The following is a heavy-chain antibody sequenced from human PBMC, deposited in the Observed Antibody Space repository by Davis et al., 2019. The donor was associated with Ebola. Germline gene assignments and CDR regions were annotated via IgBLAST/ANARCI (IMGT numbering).Heavy chain of an antibody. V-gene: IGHV1-69*13. CDR2: IIPIFGTA. J-gene: IGHJ6*02. CDR3: ARGSSWTPYYYGMDV. D-gene: IGHD6-13*01. CDR1: RGTFSSHA. Sequence: SVHVPCKASRGTFSSHAISCVRHAPGQGLEWMGGIIPIFGTANYAQKFQGRVTITADESTSTAYMELSSLRSEDTAVYYCARGSSWTPYYYGMDVWGQGTTVTVSS.